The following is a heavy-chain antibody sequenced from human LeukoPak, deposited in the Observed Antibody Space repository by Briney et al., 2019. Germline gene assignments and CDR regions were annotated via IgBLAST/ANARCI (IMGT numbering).Heavy chain of an antibody. J-gene: IGHJ4*02. Sequence: SETLSLTCAVYGGSFSGYYWSWIRQPPGKGLEWIGEINHSGSTNYNPSLKSRVTISVDTSKNQFSLKLSSVTAADTAVYYCARGPSDSHSSSWYRRSISYFDYWGQGTLVTVSS. V-gene: IGHV4-34*01. CDR3: ARGPSDSHSSSWYRRSISYFDY. CDR1: GGSFSGYY. D-gene: IGHD6-13*01. CDR2: INHSGST.